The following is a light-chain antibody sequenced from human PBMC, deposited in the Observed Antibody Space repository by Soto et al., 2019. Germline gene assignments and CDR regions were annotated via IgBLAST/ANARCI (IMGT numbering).Light chain of an antibody. J-gene: IGLJ1*01. CDR2: EGN. CDR1: NSDVGCSVY. V-gene: IGLV2-14*01. CDR3: CFFRGTASQYV. Sequence: QSVLTQPASVSGSPGQSISFSCAGSNSDVGCSVYVSWYRQHPGKAPQLIIYEGNKRPSGVSNRFSGTKSGNTASLTISGLQPEHEADYYRCFFRGTASQYVFGPGTKVTV.